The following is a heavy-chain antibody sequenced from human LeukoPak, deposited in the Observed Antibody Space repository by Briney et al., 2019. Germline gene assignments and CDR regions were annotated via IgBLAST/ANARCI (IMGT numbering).Heavy chain of an antibody. CDR2: IFYSGST. V-gene: IGHV4-39*07. Sequence: SETLSLTCTVSGGSISTSGYYWVWIRQPPGKGLEWIGSIFYSGSTYYNPSLKSRVTMSLDTSKNQFSLELSSVTAADTALYYCARETEYYDRSSSWGQGTLVTVSS. J-gene: IGHJ5*02. CDR3: ARETEYYDRSSS. CDR1: GGSISTSGYY. D-gene: IGHD3-16*01.